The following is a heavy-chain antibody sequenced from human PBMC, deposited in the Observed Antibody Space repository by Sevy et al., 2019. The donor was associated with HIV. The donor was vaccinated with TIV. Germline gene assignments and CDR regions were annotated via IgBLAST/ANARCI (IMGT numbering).Heavy chain of an antibody. CDR3: EKRYCSTITCYDDDFWNPYYFYGLDV. CDR1: GFIFSNYP. V-gene: IGHV3-23*01. Sequence: GGSLRLSCAASGFIFSNYPMSWVRHSPGKGLEWVSDISAGGTTTYYADSVEGRFTISRDNSKNTVSLQMNSLGAEDTTIYYYEKRYCSTITCYDDDFWNPYYFYGLDVWGQGISVTVSS. CDR2: ISAGGTTT. J-gene: IGHJ6*02. D-gene: IGHD2-2*01.